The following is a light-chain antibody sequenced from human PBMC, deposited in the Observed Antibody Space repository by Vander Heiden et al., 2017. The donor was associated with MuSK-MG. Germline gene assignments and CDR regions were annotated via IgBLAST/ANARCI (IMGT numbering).Light chain of an antibody. V-gene: IGKV3-20*01. J-gene: IGKJ2*01. CDR2: GAS. Sequence: IVLTPSPGTLSLSPGERATLSCRASQSVSSSYLAWYQQKPDQAPRLLIYGASSRATGSPDRFSGSGYGTDFTLTISRLEPEDFSVYYCQQHGSSPPYTFGQGTKLEI. CDR3: QQHGSSPPYT. CDR1: QSVSSSY.